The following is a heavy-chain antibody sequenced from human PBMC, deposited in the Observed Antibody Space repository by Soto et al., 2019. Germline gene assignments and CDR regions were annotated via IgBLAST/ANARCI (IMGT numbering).Heavy chain of an antibody. Sequence: PGGSLGLSLSASGFTFRDYYMSWIRQAPGKGLEWVSYISSSSSYTNYADSVKGRFTISRDNAKNSLYLQMNSLRAEDTAVYYCFPSLRDYGMDVWGQGTTVTVSS. CDR3: FPSLRDYGMDV. CDR2: ISSSSSYT. V-gene: IGHV3-11*06. CDR1: GFTFRDYY. D-gene: IGHD3-9*01. J-gene: IGHJ6*02.